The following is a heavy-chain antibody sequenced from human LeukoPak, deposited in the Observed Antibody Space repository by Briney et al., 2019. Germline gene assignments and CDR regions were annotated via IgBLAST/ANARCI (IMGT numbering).Heavy chain of an antibody. CDR1: GFTFSSYW. V-gene: IGHV3-7*01. CDR2: IKQDGSEK. D-gene: IGHD2-2*01. CDR3: ARDRCSSTSCYGPYYMDV. Sequence: PGGSLRLSCAASGFTFSSYWMSWVRQAPGKGLESVANIKQDGSEKYYVDSVKGRFTISRDNAKNSLYLQMNSLRAEDTAVYYCARDRCSSTSCYGPYYMDVWGKGTTVTVSS. J-gene: IGHJ6*03.